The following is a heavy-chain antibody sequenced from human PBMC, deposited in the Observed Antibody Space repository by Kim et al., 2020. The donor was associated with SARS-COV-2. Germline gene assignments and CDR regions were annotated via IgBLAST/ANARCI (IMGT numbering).Heavy chain of an antibody. Sequence: SETLSLTCTVSGGSISSSSYYWGWIRQPPGKGLEWIGSIYYSGSTYYNPSLKSRVTISVDTSKNQFSLKLSSVTAADTAVYYCARHRAQVITIFGVVISTRFDYWGQGTLVTVSS. V-gene: IGHV4-39*01. D-gene: IGHD3-3*01. CDR3: ARHRAQVITIFGVVISTRFDY. J-gene: IGHJ4*02. CDR2: IYYSGST. CDR1: GGSISSSSYY.